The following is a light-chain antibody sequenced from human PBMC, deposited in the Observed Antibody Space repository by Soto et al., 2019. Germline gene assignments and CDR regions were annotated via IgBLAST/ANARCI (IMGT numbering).Light chain of an antibody. CDR3: SSYTSSSTYV. CDR2: DVS. Sequence: QSVLTQPASVSGSPGQSITISCTGTSSDIGGYKYVSWYQQHPGNAPKLMIYDVSNRPSGVSNRFSGSKSGNTASLTIYGLQAEDEADYYCSSYTSSSTYVFGSGTKVTVL. V-gene: IGLV2-14*01. J-gene: IGLJ1*01. CDR1: SSDIGGYKY.